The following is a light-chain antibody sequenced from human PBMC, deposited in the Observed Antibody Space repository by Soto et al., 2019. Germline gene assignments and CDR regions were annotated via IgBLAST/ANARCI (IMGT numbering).Light chain of an antibody. CDR2: GAS. V-gene: IGKV3-11*01. J-gene: IGKJ4*01. CDR3: QHRSNWPPLT. CDR1: QSIRSN. Sequence: EIVLTQSPVTLSLSPGERATLSCRASQSIRSNLAWYQHKRGQAPRLLIYGASNRATGIPPRFSGGGSGTDFTLTISSLEPEDFAVYYCQHRSNWPPLTFGGGTKVEIK.